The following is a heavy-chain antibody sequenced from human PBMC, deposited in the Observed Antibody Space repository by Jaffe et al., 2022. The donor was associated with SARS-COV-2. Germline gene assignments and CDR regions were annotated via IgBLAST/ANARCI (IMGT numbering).Heavy chain of an antibody. CDR1: GYTFTSYG. CDR3: ARVQHIVVVTVLYAFDI. CDR2: ISAYNGNT. J-gene: IGHJ3*02. D-gene: IGHD2-21*02. Sequence: QVQLVQSGAEVKKPGASVKVSCKASGYTFTSYGISWVRQAPGQGLEWMGWISAYNGNTNYAQKLQGRVTMTTDTSTSTAYMELRSLRSDDTAVYYCARVQHIVVVTVLYAFDIWGQGTMVTVSS. V-gene: IGHV1-18*01.